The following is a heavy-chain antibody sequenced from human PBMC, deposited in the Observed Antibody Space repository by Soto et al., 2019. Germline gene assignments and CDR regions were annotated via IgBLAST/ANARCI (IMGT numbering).Heavy chain of an antibody. CDR2: IYYSGST. D-gene: IGHD3-3*01. Sequence: SETLSLTCTVSGGSISSYYWSWIRQPPGKGLEWIGYIYYSGSTNYNPSLKSRVTISVDTSKNQFSLKLSSVTAADTAVYYCARRPWNYDFWSGIQGDAFDIWGQGTMVTVSS. CDR1: GGSISSYY. J-gene: IGHJ3*02. V-gene: IGHV4-59*08. CDR3: ARRPWNYDFWSGIQGDAFDI.